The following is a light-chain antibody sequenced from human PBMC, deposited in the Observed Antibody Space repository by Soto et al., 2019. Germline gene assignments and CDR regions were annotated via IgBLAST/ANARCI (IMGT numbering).Light chain of an antibody. CDR3: CSYARSSTLV. Sequence: QSVLTQPASVSGSPGQSITISCTGTSSDVGNYNLVSWYQQHPGKAPKLMIYEGSKRPSGVSNRFSGSKSGNTASLTISGLQAEDEADYYCCSYARSSTLVFGTGTKLTVL. CDR1: SSDVGNYNL. CDR2: EGS. V-gene: IGLV2-23*01. J-gene: IGLJ1*01.